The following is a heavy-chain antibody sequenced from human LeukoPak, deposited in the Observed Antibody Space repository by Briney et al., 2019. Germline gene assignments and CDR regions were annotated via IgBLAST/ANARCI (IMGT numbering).Heavy chain of an antibody. CDR1: GYTFTSYY. V-gene: IGHV1-46*01. D-gene: IGHD3/OR15-3a*01. J-gene: IGHJ6*02. CDR2: INPSGGST. CDR3: WTGYYYYGMDV. Sequence: GASVKVSCKASGYTFTSYYMHWVRQAPGQGLEWMGIINPSGGSTSYAQKSQGRVTMTRDTSTSTVYMELSSLRSEDTAVYYCWTGYYYYGMDVWGQGTTVTVSS.